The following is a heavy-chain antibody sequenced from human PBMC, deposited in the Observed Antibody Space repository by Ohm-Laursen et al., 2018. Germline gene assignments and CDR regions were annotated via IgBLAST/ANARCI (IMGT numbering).Heavy chain of an antibody. CDR3: ARGGYNLGTPYYYYGMDV. J-gene: IGHJ6*02. D-gene: IGHD5-24*01. V-gene: IGHV1-69*04. CDR1: GGTFSSYA. Sequence: SVKVSCKASGGTFSSYAISWVRQAPGQGLEWMGRIIPILGIANYAQKFQGRVTITADKSTSTAYMELSSLRSEDTAVYYCARGGYNLGTPYYYYGMDVWGQGTTVTVSS. CDR2: IIPILGIA.